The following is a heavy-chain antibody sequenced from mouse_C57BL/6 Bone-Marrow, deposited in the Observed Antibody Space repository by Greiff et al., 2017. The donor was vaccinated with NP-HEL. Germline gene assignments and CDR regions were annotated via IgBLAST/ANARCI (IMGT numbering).Heavy chain of an antibody. D-gene: IGHD4-1*01. J-gene: IGHJ4*01. CDR2: IDPNSGGT. CDR3: ARDDWEGDYYAMDY. V-gene: IGHV1-72*01. Sequence: VQLQQPGAELVQPGASVKLSCTASGFTFTSSWMHWVKQRPGRGLEWIGRIDPNSGGTKYNEKFKSKATLTVDKPSSTAYMQLSSLTSEDSAVYYCARDDWEGDYYAMDYWGQGTSVTVSS. CDR1: GFTFTSSW.